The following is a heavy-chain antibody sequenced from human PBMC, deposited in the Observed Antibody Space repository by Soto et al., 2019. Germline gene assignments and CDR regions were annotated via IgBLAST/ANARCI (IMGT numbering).Heavy chain of an antibody. D-gene: IGHD1-1*01. V-gene: IGHV4-34*01. J-gene: IGHJ3*02. Sequence: QVQLQQWGAGLLKPSETLSLTCAVFGGSVNSGNYYWSWIRQPPGKGLEWIGEMSHSGGTHFNPSLKSRVTISVDTSKTPFSLKVSSVTAAVTALYYCARVERGTATTVVDAFDIWGPGTMVTVSS. CDR1: GGSVNSGNYY. CDR2: MSHSGGT. CDR3: ARVERGTATTVVDAFDI.